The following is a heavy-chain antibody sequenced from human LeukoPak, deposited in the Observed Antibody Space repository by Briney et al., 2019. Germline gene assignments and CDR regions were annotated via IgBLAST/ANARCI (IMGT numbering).Heavy chain of an antibody. Sequence: SETLSLTCTVSGYSISSGYYWGWIRQPPGKGLEWIGSIYHSGSTYYNPSLKSRVTISVDTSKNQFSLKLSSVTAADTAVYYCARDNLAAADPFDYWGQGTLVTVSS. CDR2: IYHSGST. J-gene: IGHJ4*02. V-gene: IGHV4-38-2*02. CDR3: ARDNLAAADPFDY. CDR1: GYSISSGYY. D-gene: IGHD6-13*01.